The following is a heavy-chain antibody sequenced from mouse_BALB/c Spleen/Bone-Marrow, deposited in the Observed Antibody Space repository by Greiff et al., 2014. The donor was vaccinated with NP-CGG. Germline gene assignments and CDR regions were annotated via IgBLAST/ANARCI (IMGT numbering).Heavy chain of an antibody. J-gene: IGHJ3*01. CDR3: SRCPPNYGSRDPAWFAY. V-gene: IGHV1S135*01. Sequence: EVQRVESGPELVKPGASVKVSCKASGYSFTDYNMYWVKQSHGKSLEWIGYIDPYNGGTSYNQKFKGKATLTVDKSSSTAFMHLNSLTSEDSAVFYWSRCPPNYGSRDPAWFAYWGQGTLVTVSA. CDR1: GYSFTDYN. D-gene: IGHD1-1*01. CDR2: IDPYNGGT.